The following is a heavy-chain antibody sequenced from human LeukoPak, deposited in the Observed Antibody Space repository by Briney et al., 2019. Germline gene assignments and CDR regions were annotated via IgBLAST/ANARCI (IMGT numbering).Heavy chain of an antibody. CDR3: ARSYYKVRYFDL. D-gene: IGHD3-10*01. CDR2: INHSGST. V-gene: IGHV4-34*01. J-gene: IGHJ2*01. Sequence: SETLSLTCAVYGGSFSGYYWSWIRQPPGKGLEWIGEINHSGSTNYNPSLKSRVTISVDTSKNQFSLKLSSVTAADTAVYYCARSYYKVRYFDLWGRGTLVTVSS. CDR1: GGSFSGYY.